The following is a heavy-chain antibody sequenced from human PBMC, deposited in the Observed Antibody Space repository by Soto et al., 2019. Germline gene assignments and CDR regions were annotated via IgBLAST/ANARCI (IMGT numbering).Heavy chain of an antibody. Sequence: SETLSLTCTVSGGSISSSSYYWGWIRQPPGKGLEWIGSIYYSGSTYYNPSLKSRVTISVDTSKNQFSLKLSSVTAADTSVYYCAKEGGLSGSYYISSSYYFDYWGQGTLVTVSS. CDR1: GGSISSSSYY. D-gene: IGHD1-26*01. CDR2: IYYSGST. CDR3: AKEGGLSGSYYISSSYYFDY. V-gene: IGHV4-39*02. J-gene: IGHJ4*02.